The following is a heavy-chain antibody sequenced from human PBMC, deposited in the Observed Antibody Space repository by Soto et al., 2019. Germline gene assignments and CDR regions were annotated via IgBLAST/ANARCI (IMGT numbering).Heavy chain of an antibody. D-gene: IGHD4-17*01. Sequence: EVQLVESGGGLIQPGGSLRLSCAASGFTVSSAYMSWLRQAPGKGLEWVSVIYTGGSTYYADSVKGRFTFSRDNSKNTRYLQVNSLRAEDTAVYYCARGYGGNPALFDPWGQGTLVTVSS. CDR3: ARGYGGNPALFDP. CDR1: GFTVSSAY. V-gene: IGHV3-53*01. J-gene: IGHJ5*02. CDR2: IYTGGST.